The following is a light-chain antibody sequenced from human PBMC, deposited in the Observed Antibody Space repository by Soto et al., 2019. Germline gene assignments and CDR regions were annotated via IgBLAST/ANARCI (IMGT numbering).Light chain of an antibody. CDR3: QSYDSSQEV. CDR1: SSNIGAGYD. Sequence: SVLTQPPSLSGSPGQMVTLSCPGSSSNIGAGYDVHWYQQLPGTAPKLLIYGNSNRPSGVPDRFSGSKSGTSASLAITGLQAEDEADYYCQSYDSSQEVFGTGTKVTVL. CDR2: GNS. J-gene: IGLJ1*01. V-gene: IGLV1-40*01.